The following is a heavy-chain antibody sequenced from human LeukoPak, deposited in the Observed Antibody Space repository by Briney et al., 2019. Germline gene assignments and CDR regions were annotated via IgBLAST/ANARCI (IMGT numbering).Heavy chain of an antibody. CDR1: GYSISTGYY. CDR2: IYHSGST. Sequence: SETLSLTCTVSGYSISTGYYWGWIRQPPGKGLEWIGTIYHSGSTYYNPSLKSRVTTSVDTSKNQFSLKLSSVTAADTAVYYCAREAYCGGDCYSGFDYWGQGTLVTVSS. CDR3: AREAYCGGDCYSGFDY. D-gene: IGHD2-21*02. J-gene: IGHJ4*02. V-gene: IGHV4-38-2*02.